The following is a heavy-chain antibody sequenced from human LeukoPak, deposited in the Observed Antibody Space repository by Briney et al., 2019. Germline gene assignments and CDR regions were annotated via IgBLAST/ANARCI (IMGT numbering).Heavy chain of an antibody. Sequence: SETLSLTCTVSGGSISSYYWSWIRQPPGKGLEWIGYIYYSGSTNYNPSLKGRVAISVDTSKNQFSLKLSSVTAADTAVYYCASSRNLPVATYWGQGTLVTVSS. CDR2: IYYSGST. CDR1: GGSISSYY. V-gene: IGHV4-59*01. D-gene: IGHD5-12*01. CDR3: ASSRNLPVATY. J-gene: IGHJ4*02.